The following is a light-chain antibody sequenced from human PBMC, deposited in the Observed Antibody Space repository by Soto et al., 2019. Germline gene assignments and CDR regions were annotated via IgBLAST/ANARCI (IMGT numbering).Light chain of an antibody. CDR2: DAS. J-gene: IGKJ5*01. CDR3: QQPSNWPLT. Sequence: EFVLTQSPATLSLSPGERATLSCRASQSVSSYLAWYQQKPGQAPRLLIYDASNSATGIPARFSGSGSGTDFTLTISSLDPEDFAVYYCQQPSNWPLTFGQGTRLEIK. CDR1: QSVSSY. V-gene: IGKV3-11*01.